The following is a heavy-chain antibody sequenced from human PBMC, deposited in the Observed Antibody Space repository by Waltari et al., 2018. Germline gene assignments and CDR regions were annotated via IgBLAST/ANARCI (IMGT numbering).Heavy chain of an antibody. CDR1: GFTFSSYG. CDR2: IWYDGRNK. V-gene: IGHV3-30*18. CDR3: AKDTLF. J-gene: IGHJ3*01. Sequence: QVQLVESGGGVVQPGRSLRLSCAASGFTFSSYGMHWVRQAPGKGLEWVAVIWYDGRNKYYADSVKGRFTISRDKSKNTLYLQMNSLRAEDTAMYYCAKDTLFGGQGTMVTVSS. D-gene: IGHD3-3*01.